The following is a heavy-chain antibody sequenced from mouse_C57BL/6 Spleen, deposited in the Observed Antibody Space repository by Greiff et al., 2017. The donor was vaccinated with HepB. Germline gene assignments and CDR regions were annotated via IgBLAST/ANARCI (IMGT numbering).Heavy chain of an antibody. V-gene: IGHV1-74*01. CDR1: GYTFTSYW. D-gene: IGHD2-3*01. CDR3: AISHDGYPWFAY. Sequence: QVHVKQPGAELVKPGASVKVSCKASGYTFTSYWMHWVKQRPGQGLEWIGRIHPSDSDTNYNQKFKGKATLTVDKSSSTAYMQLSSLTSEDSAVYYCAISHDGYPWFAYWGQGTLVTVSA. J-gene: IGHJ3*01. CDR2: IHPSDSDT.